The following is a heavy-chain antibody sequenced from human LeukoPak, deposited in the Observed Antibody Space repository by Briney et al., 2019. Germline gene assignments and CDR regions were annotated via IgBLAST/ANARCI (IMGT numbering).Heavy chain of an antibody. J-gene: IGHJ6*02. CDR1: GFTFSSYA. D-gene: IGHD3-3*01. CDR3: AKFLGGWYYYGMDV. Sequence: GRSLRLSCAASGFTFSSYAMHWVRQAPGKGLEWVAVISYDGNNKYYADSVKGRFTISRDNSKNTLYLQMNSLRAEDTAVYYCAKFLGGWYYYGMDVWGQGTTVTVSS. CDR2: ISYDGNNK. V-gene: IGHV3-30*04.